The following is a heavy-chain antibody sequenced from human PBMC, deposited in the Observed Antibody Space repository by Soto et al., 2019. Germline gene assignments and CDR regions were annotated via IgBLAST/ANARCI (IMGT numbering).Heavy chain of an antibody. D-gene: IGHD3-22*01. Sequence: GGSLRLSCAASGFTFSSYAMHWVRQAPGKGLEWVAVISYDGSNKYYADSVKGRFTISRDNSKNTLYLQMNSLRAEDTAVYYCARSKGREGGYSDGYYYGMDVWGQGTTVTVSS. J-gene: IGHJ6*02. CDR1: GFTFSSYA. V-gene: IGHV3-30-3*01. CDR3: ARSKGREGGYSDGYYYGMDV. CDR2: ISYDGSNK.